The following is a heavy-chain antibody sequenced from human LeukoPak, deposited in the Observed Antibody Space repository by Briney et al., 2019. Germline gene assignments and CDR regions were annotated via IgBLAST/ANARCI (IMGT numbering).Heavy chain of an antibody. D-gene: IGHD6-6*01. V-gene: IGHV3-7*01. CDR2: IKPDGSAT. CDR3: ARGGGSSS. J-gene: IGHJ5*02. CDR1: GFSFSNFW. Sequence: GGSLRLSCAASGFSFSNFWMSWVRQAPGKGLEWVANIKPDGSATNYVDSAKGRFTISRDNAKNSLDLQMNSLRAEDTAVYYCARGGGSSSWGQGTLVTVSS.